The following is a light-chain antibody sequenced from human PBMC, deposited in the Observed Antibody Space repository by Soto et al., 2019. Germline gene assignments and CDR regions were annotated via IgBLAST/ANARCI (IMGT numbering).Light chain of an antibody. Sequence: EIVLTQSPATLSLSPGERATLSCRASQSVSSYLAWYQQKPGQAPRLLIYDASNRAAGTPARFSGSGSGTDFTLTISSLEPEDFAVYYCQHRSIWWTFGQGTKVEIK. V-gene: IGKV3-11*01. CDR3: QHRSIWWT. CDR1: QSVSSY. CDR2: DAS. J-gene: IGKJ1*01.